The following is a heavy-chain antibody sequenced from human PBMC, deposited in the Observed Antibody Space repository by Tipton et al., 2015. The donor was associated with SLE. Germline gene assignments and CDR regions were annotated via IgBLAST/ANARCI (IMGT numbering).Heavy chain of an antibody. Sequence: TLSLTCEVYGGSFSAYYWSWIRQSPGKGLEWIGEINYSGSTKYNPSLKSRVTISVDTSKNQFSLKLSSVTAADTAVYYCARSRGSSGWVDYWGQGTLVTVSS. CDR2: INYSGST. D-gene: IGHD6-19*01. CDR1: GGSFSAYY. V-gene: IGHV4-34*01. J-gene: IGHJ4*02. CDR3: ARSRGSSGWVDY.